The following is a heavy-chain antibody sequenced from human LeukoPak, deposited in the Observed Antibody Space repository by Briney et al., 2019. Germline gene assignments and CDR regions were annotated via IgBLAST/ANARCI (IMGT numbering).Heavy chain of an antibody. CDR2: IYFDGTT. J-gene: IGHJ3*01. V-gene: IGHV4-59*01. CDR1: GGSISSYY. D-gene: IGHD5-18*01. Sequence: SEPLSLICSVCGGSISSYYWSWIRQAPGKGLVWFGYIYFDGTTNYSPSLKRRVTISLDTSKNQFSLKLRSVTAADAAVYYCARERGDTAAPDAFDFWGQGRLVTVAS. CDR3: ARERGDTAAPDAFDF.